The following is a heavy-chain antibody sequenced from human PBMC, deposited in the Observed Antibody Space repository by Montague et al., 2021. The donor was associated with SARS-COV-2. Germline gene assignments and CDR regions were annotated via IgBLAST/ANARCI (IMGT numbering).Heavy chain of an antibody. CDR1: GGSISSSSYY. Sequence: ETLSLTCTVSGGSISSSSYYWGWIRQPPGKGLEWIGSIYYTGSPYYNPSLKSRVTISVDTSKNQFSLNLSSVTAADTAVYYCARRARWNIVVVVGDRHAFDIWGQGTMVTVSS. V-gene: IGHV4-39*01. D-gene: IGHD2-15*01. CDR3: ARRARWNIVVVVGDRHAFDI. CDR2: IYYTGSP. J-gene: IGHJ3*02.